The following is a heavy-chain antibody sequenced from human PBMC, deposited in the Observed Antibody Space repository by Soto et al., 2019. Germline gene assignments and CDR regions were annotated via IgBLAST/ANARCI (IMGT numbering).Heavy chain of an antibody. J-gene: IGHJ4*02. CDR1: GFTFSSNA. CDR2: ISGNGVST. D-gene: IGHD3-16*01. CDR3: AKNWGGFDY. Sequence: GGSLRLSCVASGFTFSSNAMTWVRQAPGKGLEWVSAISGNGVSTYFADSVKGRFTISRDNFKNTVYLQMDSLRAEDTALYYCAKNWGGFDYWGQGALVTVSS. V-gene: IGHV3-23*01.